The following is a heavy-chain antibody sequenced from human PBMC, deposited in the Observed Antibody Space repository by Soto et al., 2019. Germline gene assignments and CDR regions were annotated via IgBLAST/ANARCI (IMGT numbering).Heavy chain of an antibody. Sequence: SVKVCCKASGGTFSSYAISWVRQAPGQGLEWMGGIIPIFGTANYAQKFQGRVTITADESTSTAYMELSSLRSEDTAVYYCARDYYDSSGYYFGQYGMDVWGQGTTVTVSS. V-gene: IGHV1-69*13. D-gene: IGHD3-22*01. CDR1: GGTFSSYA. J-gene: IGHJ6*02. CDR2: IIPIFGTA. CDR3: ARDYYDSSGYYFGQYGMDV.